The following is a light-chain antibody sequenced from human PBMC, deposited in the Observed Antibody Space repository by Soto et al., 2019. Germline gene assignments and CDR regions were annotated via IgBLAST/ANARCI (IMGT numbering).Light chain of an antibody. V-gene: IGKV1-39*01. J-gene: IGKJ4*01. CDR1: QSISSY. Sequence: QKKQYPSSLSASVGDRVTITCRASQSISSYLNWYQQKPGKAPKLLIYAASSLQSGVPSRFSGSGSGKDFTLPISSLKPEDFEPYTCQKCYLAPPLTFGGGTKVDIK. CDR3: QKCYLAPPLT. CDR2: AAS.